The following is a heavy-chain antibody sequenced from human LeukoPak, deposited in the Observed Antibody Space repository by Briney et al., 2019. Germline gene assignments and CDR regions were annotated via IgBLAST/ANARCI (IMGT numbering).Heavy chain of an antibody. CDR2: INPNSGGT. Sequence: ASVKASCKASGYTFTGYYMHWVRQAPGQGLEWMGWINPNSGGTNYAQRFQGRVTMTRDTSISTAYMELSRLRSDDTAVYYCARVKGGDWFDPWGQGTLVTVSS. D-gene: IGHD3-16*01. CDR3: ARVKGGDWFDP. J-gene: IGHJ5*02. V-gene: IGHV1-2*02. CDR1: GYTFTGYY.